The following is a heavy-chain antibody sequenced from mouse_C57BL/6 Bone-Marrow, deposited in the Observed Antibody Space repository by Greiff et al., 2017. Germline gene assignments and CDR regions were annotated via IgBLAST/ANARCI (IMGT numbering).Heavy chain of an antibody. CDR2: ISSGGSYT. CDR3: ARHYFDY. J-gene: IGHJ2*01. Sequence: EVKLVESGGDLVKPGESLKLSCAASGFTFSSYGMSWVRQTPDKRLEWVATISSGGSYTYYPDSVKGRFTISRDNAKNTLYLQMSSLKSEDTAMYYCARHYFDYWGQGTTLTVSS. V-gene: IGHV5-6*01. CDR1: GFTFSSYG.